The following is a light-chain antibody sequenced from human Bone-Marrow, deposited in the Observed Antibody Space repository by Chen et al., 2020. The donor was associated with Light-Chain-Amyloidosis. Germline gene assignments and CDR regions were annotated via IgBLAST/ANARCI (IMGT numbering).Light chain of an antibody. CDR3: KQRSNWAQRT. V-gene: IGKV3-11*01. J-gene: IGKJ1*01. Sequence: DIVLTQSPATLSLSPGERATLSCRASQSVRRYLDWYQQKPGQAPRLHIYDASNRASGLPAGFSGIGSGTDFPRTISSLKPEDFAVYYGKQRSNWAQRTFGQGTKVEIQ. CDR2: DAS. CDR1: QSVRRY.